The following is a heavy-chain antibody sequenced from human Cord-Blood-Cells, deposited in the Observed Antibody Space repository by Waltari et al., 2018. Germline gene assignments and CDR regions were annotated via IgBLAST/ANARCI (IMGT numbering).Heavy chain of an antibody. CDR3: AKWGVVPAAMGFDY. V-gene: IGHV3-30*02. CDR2: IRYDGSNK. CDR1: GFTFSSYG. J-gene: IGHJ4*02. D-gene: IGHD2-2*01. Sequence: QVQLVESGGGVVQPGGSLRLSCAASGFTFSSYGMPWVRQAPGKGLEWVAFIRYDGSNKYYADSVKGRFTISRDNSKNTLYLQMNSLRAEDTAVYYCAKWGVVPAAMGFDYWGQGTLVTVSS.